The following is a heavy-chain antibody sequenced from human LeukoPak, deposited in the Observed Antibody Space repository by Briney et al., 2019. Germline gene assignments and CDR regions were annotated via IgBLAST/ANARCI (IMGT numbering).Heavy chain of an antibody. D-gene: IGHD5-18*01. Sequence: SGGSLRLSCAASGFTFSSYEMNWVRQAPGKGLEWVSYISSGGNTIYYADSVKGRFTISRDNAKNSLYLQMNSLGAEDTAVYYCAREGTAMVSFDYWGQGTLVTVSS. CDR3: AREGTAMVSFDY. V-gene: IGHV3-48*03. CDR2: ISSGGNTI. J-gene: IGHJ4*02. CDR1: GFTFSSYE.